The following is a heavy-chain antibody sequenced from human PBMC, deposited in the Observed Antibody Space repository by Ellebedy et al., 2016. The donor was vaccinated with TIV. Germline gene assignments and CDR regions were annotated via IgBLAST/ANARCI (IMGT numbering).Heavy chain of an antibody. D-gene: IGHD3-10*02. J-gene: IGHJ6*02. CDR3: ASLGSSRAAYYYYGMDV. V-gene: IGHV3-30-3*01. CDR1: GFTFSSYP. CDR2: ISYDGTNK. Sequence: GGSLRLSCAASGFTFSSYPFHWVRQAPGKGLEWVAVISYDGTNKDYADSVKGRFTISRDNAKNSLYLQMNSLRAEETAVYYCASLGSSRAAYYYYGMDVWGQGTTVTVSS.